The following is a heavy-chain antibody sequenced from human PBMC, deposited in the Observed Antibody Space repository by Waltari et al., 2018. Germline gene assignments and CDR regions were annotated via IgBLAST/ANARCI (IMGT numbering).Heavy chain of an antibody. Sequence: QVQLRESGPGLVRSSETLSLTCTVSGHSVNNDFYWAWIRQSPGSGLEWIASIYHTGSSHYNSSLKSRVSISTDMSTKQFFLTLTHLTAADTAVYYCAEEGNTTAGLFDSWGQGTLVTVSS. V-gene: IGHV4-38-2*02. CDR2: IYHTGSS. CDR1: GHSVNNDFY. J-gene: IGHJ4*02. D-gene: IGHD6-25*01. CDR3: AEEGNTTAGLFDS.